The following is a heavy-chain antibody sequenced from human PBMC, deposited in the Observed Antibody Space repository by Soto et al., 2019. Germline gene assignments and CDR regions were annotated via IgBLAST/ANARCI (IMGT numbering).Heavy chain of an antibody. J-gene: IGHJ4*02. CDR2: IYHSGST. D-gene: IGHD6-6*01. Sequence: SETLSLTCAVSGGSISSGSYSWSWIRQPPGKGLEWIGYIYHSGSTYYNPSLKSRVTISVDRSKNQFSLKLSSVTAADTAVYYCARDKAALSYFDYWGQGTLVTVSS. V-gene: IGHV4-30-2*01. CDR1: GGSISSGSYS. CDR3: ARDKAALSYFDY.